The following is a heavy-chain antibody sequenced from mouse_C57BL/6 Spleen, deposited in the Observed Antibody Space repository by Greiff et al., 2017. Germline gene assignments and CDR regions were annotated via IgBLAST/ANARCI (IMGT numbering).Heavy chain of an antibody. CDR1: GYTFTDYY. D-gene: IGHD2-4*01. CDR3: ARPYDYDWFAY. V-gene: IGHV1-26*01. J-gene: IGHJ3*01. Sequence: VQLPQSGPELVKPGASVQISCKASGYTFTDYYMNWVKQSHGKSLEWIGDINPNNGGTSYNQKFKGKATLTVDKSSSTAYMELRSLTSEDSAVYYCARPYDYDWFAYWGQGTLVTVSA. CDR2: INPNNGGT.